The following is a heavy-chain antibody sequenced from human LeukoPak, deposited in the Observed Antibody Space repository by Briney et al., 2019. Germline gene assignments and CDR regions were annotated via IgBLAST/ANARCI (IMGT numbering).Heavy chain of an antibody. CDR3: ATDGGGYGSGTYPL. CDR2: INHSGST. D-gene: IGHD3-10*01. Sequence: PSETLSLTCAVYGGSFSGYYWSWIRQPPGKGLEWIGEINHSGSTNYNPSLKSRVTISLDTSNNQSPLKLTSVTAADTAVYYCATDGGGYGSGTYPLWGQGTLVTVSS. CDR1: GGSFSGYY. J-gene: IGHJ4*02. V-gene: IGHV4-34*01.